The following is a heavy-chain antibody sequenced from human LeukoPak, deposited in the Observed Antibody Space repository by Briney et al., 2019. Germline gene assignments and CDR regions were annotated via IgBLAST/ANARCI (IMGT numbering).Heavy chain of an antibody. Sequence: GGSLRLSCAASGLTVRDNHMYWVRQAPGKGLERVSVLYNGDGTDYADSVKGRFTISRDNSKNTLYLQMNSLRAEDTAVYYCAKGGWGRIQLWLLDYYYMDVWGKGTTVTISS. J-gene: IGHJ6*03. CDR1: GLTVRDNH. CDR2: LYNGDGT. V-gene: IGHV3-53*01. D-gene: IGHD5-18*01. CDR3: AKGGWGRIQLWLLDYYYMDV.